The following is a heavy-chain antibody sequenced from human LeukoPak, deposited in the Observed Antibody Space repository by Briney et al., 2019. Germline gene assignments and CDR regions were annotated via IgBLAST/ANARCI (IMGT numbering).Heavy chain of an antibody. Sequence: GGSLRLSCTASGFTFSTFEMTWVRQAPGKGLEWVSYISNSGLTIYYADSVKGRFTISRDNTKNSLYLQMNSLRVEDTALYYCVRIEGGIRGLPPDYWGQGTLVTVSS. CDR1: GFTFSTFE. D-gene: IGHD3-10*01. J-gene: IGHJ4*02. V-gene: IGHV3-48*03. CDR2: ISNSGLTI. CDR3: VRIEGGIRGLPPDY.